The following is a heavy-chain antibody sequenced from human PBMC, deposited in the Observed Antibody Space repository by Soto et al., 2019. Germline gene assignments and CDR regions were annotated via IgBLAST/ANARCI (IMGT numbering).Heavy chain of an antibody. J-gene: IGHJ4*02. CDR2: IYYSGST. V-gene: IGHV4-39*01. CDR1: GGSISSSSYY. CDR3: ARHGITMVRGVRGFDY. Sequence: SETLSLTCTVSGGSISSSSYYWGWVRQPPGKGLEWIGSIYYSGSTYYNPSLKSRVTISVDTSKNQFSLKLSSVTAADTAVYYCARHGITMVRGVRGFDYWGQGTLVTVSS. D-gene: IGHD3-10*01.